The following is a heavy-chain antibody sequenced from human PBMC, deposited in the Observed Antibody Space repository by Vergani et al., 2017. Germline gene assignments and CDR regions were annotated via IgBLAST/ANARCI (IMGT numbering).Heavy chain of an antibody. V-gene: IGHV4-39*07. J-gene: IGHJ3*02. Sequence: QLQLQESGPGLVKPSETLSLTCTVSGGSISSSSYYWGWIRQPPGKGLEWIGSIYYSGSTYYNPSLKSRVTISVDTSKNQFSLKLSSVTAADTAVYYCASSGAYYYDRTHNAFDIWGQGTMVTVSS. CDR2: IYYSGST. CDR3: ASSGAYYYDRTHNAFDI. CDR1: GGSISSSSYY. D-gene: IGHD3-22*01.